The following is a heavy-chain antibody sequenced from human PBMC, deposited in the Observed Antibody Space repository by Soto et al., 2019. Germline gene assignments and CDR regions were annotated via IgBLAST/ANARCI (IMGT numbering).Heavy chain of an antibody. V-gene: IGHV1-2*04. CDR2: INPNSGGT. J-gene: IGHJ3*02. Sequence: ASVKVSCKASGYTITGYYMHWVRQAPGQGLEWMGWINPNSGGTNYAQKFQGWVTMTRDTSISTAYMELSRLRSDDTAVYYCALYNWNYGFYAFDIWGQGTMVTVSS. CDR3: ALYNWNYGFYAFDI. CDR1: GYTITGYY. D-gene: IGHD1-7*01.